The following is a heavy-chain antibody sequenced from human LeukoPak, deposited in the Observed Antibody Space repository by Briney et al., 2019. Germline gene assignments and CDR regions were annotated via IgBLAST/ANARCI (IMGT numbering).Heavy chain of an antibody. CDR2: IHYSGST. CDR1: GGSITGYY. Sequence: SETLSLTCTVSGGSITGYYWSWIRQPPGKGLEWIGFIHYSGSTSYNPSLKSRVTMSVDTSRNQFSLKLSSVTATDTAVYYCARHRIVAAIGAFDYWGQGTLVTVSS. V-gene: IGHV4-59*08. CDR3: ARHRIVAAIGAFDY. D-gene: IGHD6-13*01. J-gene: IGHJ4*02.